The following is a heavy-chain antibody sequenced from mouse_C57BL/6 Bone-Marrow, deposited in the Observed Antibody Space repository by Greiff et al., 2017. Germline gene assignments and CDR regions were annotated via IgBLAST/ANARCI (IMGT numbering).Heavy chain of an antibody. CDR3: ASPHYYGSSLYYYAMDY. J-gene: IGHJ4*01. Sequence: QVQPQQPGAELVKPGASVKLSCKASGYTFTSYWMHWVKQRPGQGLEWIGMIHPNSGSTNYNEKFKSKATLTVDKSSSTAYMQLSSLTSEDSAVYYCASPHYYGSSLYYYAMDYWGQGTSVTVSS. V-gene: IGHV1-64*01. D-gene: IGHD1-1*01. CDR2: IHPNSGST. CDR1: GYTFTSYW.